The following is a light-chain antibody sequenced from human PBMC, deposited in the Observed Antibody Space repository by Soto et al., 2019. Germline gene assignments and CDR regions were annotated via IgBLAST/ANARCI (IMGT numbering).Light chain of an antibody. CDR2: RND. CDR1: NSNIGSHP. V-gene: IGLV1-47*01. CDR3: AAWDDPLSGHVV. Sequence: QSVLTQPPSASGTPGQRVTISCSGTNSNIGSHPVYWYQQLPGTAPKLLIQRNDQRPSGAPDRFSASKSGTSASLAISGLRSEDEAHYFCAAWDDPLSGHVVFGGGTKVPVL. J-gene: IGLJ2*01.